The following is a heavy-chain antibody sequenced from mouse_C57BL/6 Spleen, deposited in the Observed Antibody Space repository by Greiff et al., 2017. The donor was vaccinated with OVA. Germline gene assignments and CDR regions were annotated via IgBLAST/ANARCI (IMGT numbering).Heavy chain of an antibody. V-gene: IGHV14-4*01. CDR1: GFNIKDDY. CDR2: IDPEDGDT. D-gene: IGHD1-1*01. Sequence: VQLQQSGAELVRPGASVKLSCTASGFNIKDDYMHWVKQRPEQGLEWIGWIDPEDGDTEYASKFQGKATITADTSSNTAYLQLSSLTSEDTAVYYCTVVAPFDYWGQGTTLTVSS. CDR3: TVVAPFDY. J-gene: IGHJ2*01.